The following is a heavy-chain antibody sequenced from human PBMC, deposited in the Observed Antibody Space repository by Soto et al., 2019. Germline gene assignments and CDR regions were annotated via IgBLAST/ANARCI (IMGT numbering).Heavy chain of an antibody. CDR1: GVSLSTSGMG. D-gene: IGHD3-16*01. CDR2: VYWDDDK. Sequence: QVTLKESGPTLVKPTQTLTLTCTFSGVSLSTSGMGVGWIRQPPGKALQWLALVYWDDDKRYSPSLKSRLTITKDTSKNQVVITLTYSDPVDTDTYYCALMIEGAFFDHWGQGTLVTVSS. J-gene: IGHJ5*02. CDR3: ALMIEGAFFDH. V-gene: IGHV2-5*02.